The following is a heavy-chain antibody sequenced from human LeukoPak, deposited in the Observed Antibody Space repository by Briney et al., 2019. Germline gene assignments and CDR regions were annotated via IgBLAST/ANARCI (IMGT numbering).Heavy chain of an antibody. CDR1: GFMFRNYA. CDR2: ISDKSDAI. D-gene: IGHD3-9*01. CDR3: ARDKPAGYCVDY. V-gene: IGHV3-48*02. J-gene: IGHJ4*02. Sequence: GGSLRLSCGASGFMFRNYAMTWVRQAPGKGLEWLSYISDKSDAIYYADSVKGRFTISRDNAKNSLYLHMNSLRDEDTAVYYCARDKPAGYCVDYWGQGTLVTVSS.